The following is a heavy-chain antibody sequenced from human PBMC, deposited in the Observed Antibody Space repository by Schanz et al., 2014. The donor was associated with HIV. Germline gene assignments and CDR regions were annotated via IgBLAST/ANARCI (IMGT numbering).Heavy chain of an antibody. Sequence: DSVKGRFTISRDNSKNTLYLQMNSLRAEDTAVYYCARGLPADYWGQGTLVTVSS. V-gene: IGHV3-23*01. CDR3: ARGLPADY. D-gene: IGHD5-18*01. J-gene: IGHJ4*02.